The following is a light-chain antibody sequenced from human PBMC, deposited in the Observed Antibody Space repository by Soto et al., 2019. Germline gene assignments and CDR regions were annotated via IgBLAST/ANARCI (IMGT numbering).Light chain of an antibody. CDR2: GNN. CDR3: QSYDTSLSEV. CDR1: SSNIGAVYD. V-gene: IGLV1-40*01. Sequence: QSVLTQPPSVSGAPGQRVTISCTGNSSNIGAVYDVHWYQQLPGTAPKLLIYGNNNRPSGVPDRFFGSKSGTSASLAITGRQAEDEAGYYCQSYDTSLSEVFGGGTKLTVL. J-gene: IGLJ3*02.